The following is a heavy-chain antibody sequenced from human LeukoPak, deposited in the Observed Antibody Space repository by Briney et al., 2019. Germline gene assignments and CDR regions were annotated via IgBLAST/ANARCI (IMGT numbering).Heavy chain of an antibody. CDR2: IRSKAYGGTT. J-gene: IGHJ4*02. V-gene: IGHV3-49*04. CDR1: GFTFGDDA. Sequence: GGSLRLSCTASGFTFGDDAMSWVRQAPGKGLEWVGFIRSKAYGGTTEYAASVKGRFTISRDDSKSIAYLQMNSLKTEDTAVYYSIRSRYYDSTGYSFDYWGQGTLVTVSS. CDR3: IRSRYYDSTGYSFDY. D-gene: IGHD3-22*01.